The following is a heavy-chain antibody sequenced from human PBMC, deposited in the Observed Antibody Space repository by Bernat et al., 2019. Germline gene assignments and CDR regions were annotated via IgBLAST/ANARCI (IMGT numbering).Heavy chain of an antibody. CDR1: GGSFSGYY. J-gene: IGHJ5*02. CDR2: INHSGST. Sequence: QVQLQQWGAGLLKPSETLSLTCAVYGGSFSGYYWSWIRQPPGKGLEWIGEINHSGSTNYNPSLKSRVTISVDTSKNQFSLKLSSVTAADTAVYYCARVTLRSQGTYMVRGINWFDPWGQGTLVTVSS. D-gene: IGHD3-10*01. CDR3: ARVTLRSQGTYMVRGINWFDP. V-gene: IGHV4-34*01.